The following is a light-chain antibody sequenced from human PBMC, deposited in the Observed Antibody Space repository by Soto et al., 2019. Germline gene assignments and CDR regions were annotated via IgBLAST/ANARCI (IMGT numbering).Light chain of an antibody. CDR2: DDS. Sequence: SYELTQPPSVSVAPGQTARITCGGNDIGSKSVHWYRQKPGQAPALVMYDDSDRPSGIPDRFSGSKSGTSATLGITGFQTGDEADYYCGSWDSSLSAYVFGTGTKVTVL. CDR3: GSWDSSLSAYV. V-gene: IGLV3-21*02. CDR1: DIGSKS. J-gene: IGLJ1*01.